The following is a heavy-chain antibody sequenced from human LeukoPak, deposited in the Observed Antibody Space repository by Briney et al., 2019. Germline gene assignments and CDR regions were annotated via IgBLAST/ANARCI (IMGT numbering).Heavy chain of an antibody. CDR2: ISYDGSNK. D-gene: IGHD3-3*01. V-gene: IGHV3-30*04. CDR3: ASGRYYDFWSPFDY. Sequence: GGSLRLSCAASGFTFSSYAMHWVRQAPGKGLEWVAVISYDGSNKYYADSAKGRFTISRDNSKNTLYLQMNSLRAEDTAVYYCASGRYYDFWSPFDYWGQGTLVTVSS. J-gene: IGHJ4*02. CDR1: GFTFSSYA.